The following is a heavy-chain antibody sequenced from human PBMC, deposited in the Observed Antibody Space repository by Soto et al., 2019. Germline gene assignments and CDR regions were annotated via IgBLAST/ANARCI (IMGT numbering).Heavy chain of an antibody. CDR1: GGSISSYY. V-gene: IGHV4-4*07. D-gene: IGHD3-10*01. CDR2: IYTSGST. Sequence: QVQLQESGPGLVKPSETLSLTCTVSGGSISSYYWSWIRQPAGKGLEWIGRIYTSGSTTYNPSLKSRVTMSVDTSKNQFSLKLSSVTAADTAVYYCTTDAYGSGSYLEAYWGQGTLVTVSS. J-gene: IGHJ4*02. CDR3: TTDAYGSGSYLEAY.